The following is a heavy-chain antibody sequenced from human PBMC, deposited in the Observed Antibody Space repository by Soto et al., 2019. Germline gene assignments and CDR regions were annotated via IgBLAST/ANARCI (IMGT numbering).Heavy chain of an antibody. CDR2: ISYDGSNK. CDR1: GFTFSSYG. D-gene: IGHD3-22*01. CDR3: AKDDEYYDSSGYPDY. Sequence: QVQLVESGGGVVQPGRSLRLSCAASGFTFSSYGMHWVRQAPGKGLEWVAVISYDGSNKYYADYVKGRFTISRDNSKNTLYLQMNSLRAEDTAVYYCAKDDEYYDSSGYPDYWGQGTLVTVSS. V-gene: IGHV3-30*18. J-gene: IGHJ4*02.